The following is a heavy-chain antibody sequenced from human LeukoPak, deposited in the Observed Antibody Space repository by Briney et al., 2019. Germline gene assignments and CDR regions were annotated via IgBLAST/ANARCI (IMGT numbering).Heavy chain of an antibody. CDR2: IYYSGST. V-gene: IGHV4-39*01. J-gene: IGHJ5*02. D-gene: IGHD6-13*01. CDR3: ARREQQLGWFDP. CDR1: GGSISSSSYS. Sequence: KPSETLSLTCTVSGGSISSSSYSWGWIRQPPGKGLEWIGSIYYSGSTYYNPPLKSRVTISVDTSKNQFSLKLSSVTAADTAAYYCARREQQLGWFDPWGQGTLVTVSS.